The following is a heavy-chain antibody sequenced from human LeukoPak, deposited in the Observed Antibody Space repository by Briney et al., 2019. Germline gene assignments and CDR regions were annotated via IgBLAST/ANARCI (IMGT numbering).Heavy chain of an antibody. J-gene: IGHJ4*02. D-gene: IGHD4-17*01. CDR3: ARDGGYGDYDPYYFDY. Sequence: GGALRLSCAASGCTFSSYWRSWVRQAPGKGLEWVANIKQDGSEKYYVHPVKGRITISRDNAKNSLYLQMNSLRAEDTAVYYCARDGGYGDYDPYYFDYWGQRTLVTVSS. V-gene: IGHV3-7*03. CDR1: GCTFSSYW. CDR2: IKQDGSEK.